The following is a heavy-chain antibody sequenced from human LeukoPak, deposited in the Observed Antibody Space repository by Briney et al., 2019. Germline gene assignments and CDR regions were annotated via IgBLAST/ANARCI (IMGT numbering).Heavy chain of an antibody. Sequence: GGSLRLSCAASGFTVSSNYMSWVRPAPGKGLEWVTVIYSGGSTYYADSVKGRFTISRDNSKNTLYLQMNSLRAEDTAVYYCAKDGRRDGYNYYYFDFWGQGTLVT. V-gene: IGHV3-53*01. D-gene: IGHD5-24*01. J-gene: IGHJ4*02. CDR2: IYSGGST. CDR1: GFTVSSNY. CDR3: AKDGRRDGYNYYYFDF.